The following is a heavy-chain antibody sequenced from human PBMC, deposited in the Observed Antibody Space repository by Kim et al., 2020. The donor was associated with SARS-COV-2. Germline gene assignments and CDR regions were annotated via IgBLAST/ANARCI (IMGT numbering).Heavy chain of an antibody. V-gene: IGHV3-53*01. J-gene: IGHJ5*02. Sequence: GGSLRLSCAASGFTVSANFMSWVRQAPGKGLEWVSGIYTDGTTWYADSVKGRFTMSRDSSKNTLYLQMNSLRAEDTAVYYCVGELNRVGSDSFHNHDCFEPWGQGTLVTVSS. D-gene: IGHD3-10*01. CDR1: GFTVSANF. CDR3: VGELNRVGSDSFHNHDCFEP. CDR2: IYTDGTT.